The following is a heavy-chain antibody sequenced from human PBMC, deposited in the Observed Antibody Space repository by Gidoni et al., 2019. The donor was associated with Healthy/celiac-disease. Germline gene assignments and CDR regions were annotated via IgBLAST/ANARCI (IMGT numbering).Heavy chain of an antibody. V-gene: IGHV3-15*01. CDR2: IKSKTDGGTT. CDR1: GFTFSNAW. CDR3: TTEKYGDDAFDI. J-gene: IGHJ3*02. D-gene: IGHD3-10*01. Sequence: EVQLVESGGGLVKPGGSLRLYCAASGFTFSNAWMSWVRPAPGKGLEWVGRIKSKTDGGTTDYAAPVKGRFTISRDDSKNTLYLQMNSLKTEDTAVYYCTTEKYGDDAFDIWGQGTMVTVSS.